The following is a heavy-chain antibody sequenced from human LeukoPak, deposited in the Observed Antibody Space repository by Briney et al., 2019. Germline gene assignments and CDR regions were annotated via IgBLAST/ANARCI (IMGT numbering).Heavy chain of an antibody. Sequence: SETLSLTCTVSGGSISSGGYYWSWIRQQPGKGLEWIGYIYDTGGTYYNPSLKSRLTISVDTSNNRFSLKLTSVTAADTAVYYCARGPSLYWGQGTLVTVSS. CDR2: IYDTGGT. CDR3: ARGPSLY. J-gene: IGHJ4*02. V-gene: IGHV4-31*03. CDR1: GGSISSGGYY.